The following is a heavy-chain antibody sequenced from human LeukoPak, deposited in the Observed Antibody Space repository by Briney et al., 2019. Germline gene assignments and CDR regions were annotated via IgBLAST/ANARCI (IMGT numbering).Heavy chain of an antibody. CDR2: IYPGDSDT. V-gene: IGHV5-51*07. CDR3: ARRVVNNRNWYFNL. CDR1: GYSFTRNW. J-gene: IGHJ2*01. Sequence: GESLKISCKGSGYSFTRNWIGWVHQMPWKGLERMGIIYPGDSDTNYSPSFQGQVTISADKSINTDYLQWSSLKAADTAMYYCARRVVNNRNWYFNLWGRGTLVTVSS. D-gene: IGHD4-23*01.